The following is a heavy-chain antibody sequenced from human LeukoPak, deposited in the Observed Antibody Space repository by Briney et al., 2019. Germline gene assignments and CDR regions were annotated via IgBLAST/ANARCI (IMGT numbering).Heavy chain of an antibody. CDR3: ARDERYFDWLLFSGMDV. Sequence: SVKVSCKASGGTFSSYAISWVRQAPGQGLEWMGRIIPILGIANYAQKFQGRVTITADKSTSTAYMELSSLRSEDTAVYYCARDERYFDWLLFSGMDVWGQGTTVTVSS. D-gene: IGHD3-9*01. CDR2: IIPILGIA. CDR1: GGTFSSYA. V-gene: IGHV1-69*04. J-gene: IGHJ6*02.